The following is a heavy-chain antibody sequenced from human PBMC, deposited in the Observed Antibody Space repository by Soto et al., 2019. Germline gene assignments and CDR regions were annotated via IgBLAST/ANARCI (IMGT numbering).Heavy chain of an antibody. J-gene: IGHJ6*02. V-gene: IGHV3-23*01. CDR2: IRGCGGST. D-gene: IGHD6-19*01. CDR3: AKDSGVGGRYYGMDV. CDR1: GFTFSSYA. Sequence: GGSLSLSCAASGFTFSSYAMSWVRQAPGKGLEWVSAIRGCGGSTYYADSVKARFTISRDNSKNTLYLTMNSLRAEDTAVYYCAKDSGVGGRYYGMDVWGQGTTVTVSS.